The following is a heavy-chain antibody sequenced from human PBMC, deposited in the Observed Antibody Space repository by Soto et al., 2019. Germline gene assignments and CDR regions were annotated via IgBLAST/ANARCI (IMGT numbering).Heavy chain of an antibody. J-gene: IGHJ4*02. CDR3: ARGLNYYDSSGYQYYFDY. CDR1: GFTFSDYY. Sequence: GGSLRLSCAASGFTFSDYYMSWIRQAPGKGLEWVSYISSSSSYTNYADSVKGRFTISRDNAKNSLYLQMNSLRAEDTAVYYCARGLNYYDSSGYQYYFDYWGQGTLVTVS. V-gene: IGHV3-11*06. CDR2: ISSSSSYT. D-gene: IGHD3-22*01.